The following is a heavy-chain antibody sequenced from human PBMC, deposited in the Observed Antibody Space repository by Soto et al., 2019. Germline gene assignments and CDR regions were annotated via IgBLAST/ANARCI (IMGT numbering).Heavy chain of an antibody. CDR3: ARTSAAGKYYYGMDV. CDR2: IYPGDSDT. V-gene: IGHV5-51*01. D-gene: IGHD6-13*01. J-gene: IGHJ6*02. Sequence: PGESLKISCKGSGYSSTNYWIGWVRQMPGKGLEWMGIIYPGDSDTRYSPSFQGQVTTSADKSISTAYLQWSGLKASDTAMYYCARTSAAGKYYYGMDVWGQGTTVTVSS. CDR1: GYSSTNYW.